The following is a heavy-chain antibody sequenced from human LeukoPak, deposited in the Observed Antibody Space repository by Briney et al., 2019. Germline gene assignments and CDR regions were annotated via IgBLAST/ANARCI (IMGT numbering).Heavy chain of an antibody. CDR2: ISYDGSNK. Sequence: PGGSLRLSCAASGFTFSRYGMHWVRQASGKGLEWAALISYDGSNKYYADSVKGRFTTSRDNSKNTLYLQMNSLRPEDTAVYYCAKGDPYGSGSYPVDYWGQGTLVTVSS. D-gene: IGHD3-10*01. CDR3: AKGDPYGSGSYPVDY. J-gene: IGHJ4*02. V-gene: IGHV3-30*18. CDR1: GFTFSRYG.